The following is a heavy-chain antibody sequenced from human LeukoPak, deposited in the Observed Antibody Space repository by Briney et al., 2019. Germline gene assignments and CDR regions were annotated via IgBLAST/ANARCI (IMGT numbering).Heavy chain of an antibody. J-gene: IGHJ5*02. Sequence: ASVKVSCKASGYTFTGYCMHWVRQAPGQGLEWMGWINPNSGGTNYAHKFQGRVTMTRDTSISTAYMELSRLRSDDTAVYYCAREEGVDYEAPFDPWGQRTLVTVSS. CDR2: INPNSGGT. CDR1: GYTFTGYC. V-gene: IGHV1-2*02. CDR3: AREEGVDYEAPFDP. D-gene: IGHD4-17*01.